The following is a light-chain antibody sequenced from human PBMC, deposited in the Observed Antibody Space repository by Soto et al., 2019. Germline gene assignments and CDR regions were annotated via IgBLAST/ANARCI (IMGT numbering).Light chain of an antibody. V-gene: IGKV1-6*01. J-gene: IGKJ1*01. CDR2: AAS. CDR3: LQDYNYPRT. Sequence: AIQMTQSPSSLSASVGDRVTITCRASQGIRNDLAWYQEKPGKAPKLLIYAASTLRTGVPSRFSGSGSGTDFTLTISSLQPEDFATYYCLQDYNYPRTFGQGTKVEIK. CDR1: QGIRND.